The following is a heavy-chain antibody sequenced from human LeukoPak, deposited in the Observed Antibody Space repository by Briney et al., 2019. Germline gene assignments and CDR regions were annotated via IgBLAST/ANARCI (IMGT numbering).Heavy chain of an antibody. CDR1: GGSISSYY. J-gene: IGHJ6*03. V-gene: IGHV4-59*01. CDR3: ARVSGYSGYDPWSYYYYMDV. CDR2: IYYSGST. D-gene: IGHD5-12*01. Sequence: SETLSLTCTVSGGSISSYYWSWIRQPPGKGLEWIGYIYYSGSTNYSPSLKSRVTISVDTSKNQFSLKLSSVTAADTAVYYCARVSGYSGYDPWSYYYYMDVWGKGTTVTISS.